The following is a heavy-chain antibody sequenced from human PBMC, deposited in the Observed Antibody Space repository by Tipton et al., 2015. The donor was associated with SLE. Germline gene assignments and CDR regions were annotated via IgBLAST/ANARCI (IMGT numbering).Heavy chain of an antibody. CDR2: ISYDGSNK. CDR1: GFTFSSYG. V-gene: IGHV3-30*18. CDR3: AKDIGAGGHYYYYMDV. Sequence: SLRLSCAASGFTFSSYGMHWVRQAPGKGLEWVAVISYDGSNKYYADSVKGRFTISRDNSKNTLYLQMNSLRAEDTAVYYCAKDIGAGGHYYYYMDVWGKGTTVTVSS. D-gene: IGHD6-6*01. J-gene: IGHJ6*03.